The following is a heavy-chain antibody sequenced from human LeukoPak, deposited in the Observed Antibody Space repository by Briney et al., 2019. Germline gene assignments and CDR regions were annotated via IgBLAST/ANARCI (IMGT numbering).Heavy chain of an antibody. CDR1: GLAFSSCA. CDR2: ISGSGGST. CDR3: AKDSYSSGWYGFFDY. Sequence: GGSLRLSCAASGLAFSSCAMSWVRQAPGKGLEWVSGISGSGGSTNYADSVKGRFTISRDNSKNTLYLQMNGLRAEDTAVHYCAKDSYSSGWYGFFDYWGQGTLVTVSS. V-gene: IGHV3-23*01. J-gene: IGHJ4*02. D-gene: IGHD6-19*01.